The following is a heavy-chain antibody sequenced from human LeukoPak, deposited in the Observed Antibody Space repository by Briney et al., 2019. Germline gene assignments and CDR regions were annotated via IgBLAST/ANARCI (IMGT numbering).Heavy chain of an antibody. Sequence: GGSLRLSCAASGFTFSSYAMSWVRQAPGKGLEWVTAISGRCGSTYYADSVKGRFTIYRDNSKNTLYLQMNSLRAEDTAVYYCAKSPPNWNPGHYWGQGTLVTVSS. J-gene: IGHJ4*02. CDR1: GFTFSSYA. D-gene: IGHD1-1*01. CDR3: AKSPPNWNPGHY. CDR2: ISGRCGST. V-gene: IGHV3-23*01.